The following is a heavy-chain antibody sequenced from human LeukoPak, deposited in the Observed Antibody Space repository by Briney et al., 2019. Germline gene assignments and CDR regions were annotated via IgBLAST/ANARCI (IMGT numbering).Heavy chain of an antibody. D-gene: IGHD1-1*01. J-gene: IGHJ4*02. CDR3: ARDRWQLERPYYFDY. V-gene: IGHV3-21*01. CDR1: GFTFSSYS. CDR2: ISSSSSYI. Sequence: GGSLRLSCAASGFTFSSYSMNWVRQAPGKGLEWVSSISSSSSYIYYADSVKGRFTISRDNAKNSPYLQMNSLRAEDTAVYYCARDRWQLERPYYFDYWGQGTLVTVSS.